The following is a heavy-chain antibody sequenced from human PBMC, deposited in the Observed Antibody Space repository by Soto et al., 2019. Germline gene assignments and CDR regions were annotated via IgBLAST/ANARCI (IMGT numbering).Heavy chain of an antibody. D-gene: IGHD5-12*01. CDR3: AKDVAYDASYYFDY. J-gene: IGHJ4*02. CDR2: ISGSGSAT. V-gene: IGHV3-23*01. CDR1: GFTFSGYA. Sequence: EVQLLESGGGLVQPGGSLTVSCLASGFTFSGYAMSWVRQAPGKGLEWVSGISGSGSATYTADSVKGRFTTSRDNSKNTLFLQMNSLRAEDTAIYYCAKDVAYDASYYFDYWGQGALVTVSS.